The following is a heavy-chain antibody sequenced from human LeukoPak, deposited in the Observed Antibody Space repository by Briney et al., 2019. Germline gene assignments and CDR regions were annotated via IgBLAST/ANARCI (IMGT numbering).Heavy chain of an antibody. D-gene: IGHD3-16*01. CDR1: GFTFSSYA. V-gene: IGHV3-23*01. CDR2: ISGSGGST. CDR3: AKDWGSARAFDI. Sequence: PGGSLRLSCAASGFTFSSYAMSWVRQAPGKGLEWVSAISGSGGSTYYAHSVKGRFTISVDNSRNALYVQMNRLRAKDTAVYYCAKDWGSARAFDIWGQGTLVTVSS. J-gene: IGHJ3*02.